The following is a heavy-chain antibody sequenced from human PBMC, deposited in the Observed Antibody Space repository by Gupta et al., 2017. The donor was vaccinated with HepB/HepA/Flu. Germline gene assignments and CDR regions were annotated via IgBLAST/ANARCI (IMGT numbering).Heavy chain of an antibody. Sequence: QVPLFSSGGCVFPPGGSLLLSCEASGFTFSIYGMYWVRQAPGKGLEWVAVTSYDESIKHYADAGKGRFTVSRDNSKNILYLQMSSLRSEDTAVYYCGKKTPVSHYAPSDAGGQGTLVTVSS. V-gene: IGHV3-30*18. J-gene: IGHJ4*02. CDR1: GFTFSIYG. CDR3: GKKTPVSHYAPSDA. D-gene: IGHD4-11*01. CDR2: TSYDESIK.